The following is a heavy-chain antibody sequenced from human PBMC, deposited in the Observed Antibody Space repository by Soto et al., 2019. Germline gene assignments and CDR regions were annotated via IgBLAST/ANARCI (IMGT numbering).Heavy chain of an antibody. J-gene: IGHJ6*03. V-gene: IGHV3-53*04. CDR1: GFTVSSNY. CDR3: ARQDCSSTSCYKSDYYYYMDV. D-gene: IGHD2-2*02. CDR2: IYSGGST. Sequence: EVQLVESGGGLVQPGGSLRLSCAASGFTVSSNYMSWVRQAPGKGLEWVSVIYSGGSTYYADSVKGRFTISRHNSKNTLYLQMSSLRAEDTAVYYCARQDCSSTSCYKSDYYYYMDVWGKGTTVTVSS.